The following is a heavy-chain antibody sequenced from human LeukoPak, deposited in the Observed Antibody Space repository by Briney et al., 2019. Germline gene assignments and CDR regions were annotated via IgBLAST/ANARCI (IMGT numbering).Heavy chain of an antibody. J-gene: IGHJ4*02. CDR3: AKEYSGSFSPFPSYFDY. Sequence: PGRSLRLSCAASGFTFSSYAMYWVRQAPGKGLEWVAVISYDGSNKYYADSVKGRFTISRDNSKNTLYLQMNSLRADDTAVYYCAKEYSGSFSPFPSYFDYWGQGTLVTVSS. CDR1: GFTFSSYA. D-gene: IGHD1-26*01. V-gene: IGHV3-30*04. CDR2: ISYDGSNK.